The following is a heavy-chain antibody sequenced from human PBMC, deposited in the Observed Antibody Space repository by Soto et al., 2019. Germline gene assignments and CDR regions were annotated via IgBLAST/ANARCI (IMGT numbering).Heavy chain of an antibody. V-gene: IGHV3-23*01. CDR1: GFPFSSRA. D-gene: IGHD2-15*01. CDR3: AEWARYCSGADCRA. CDR2: ISGSGTIT. J-gene: IGHJ5*02. Sequence: EVQLLESGGGLIQPGGSLRLSCAASGFPFSSRAMSWVRQAPGKGLEWVSAISGSGTITYYADSVKGRFTISRDTSTNTRYLQMNRLRADDTAVYYCAEWARYCSGADCRAWGQGTLVTVSS.